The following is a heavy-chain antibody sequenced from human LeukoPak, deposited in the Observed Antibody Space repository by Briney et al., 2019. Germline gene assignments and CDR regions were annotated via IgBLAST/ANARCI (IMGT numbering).Heavy chain of an antibody. CDR1: GGSISRYY. D-gene: IGHD6-6*01. Sequence: SETLSLTCTVSGGSISRYYWSWIRQPPGKGLEWIGYIYYSGSTHYNPSLKSRVTISVDTSKNQFSLKLSSVTAADTAVYYCARIAARPRDYFDYWGQGTLVTVSS. V-gene: IGHV4-59*12. CDR3: ARIAARPRDYFDY. J-gene: IGHJ4*02. CDR2: IYYSGST.